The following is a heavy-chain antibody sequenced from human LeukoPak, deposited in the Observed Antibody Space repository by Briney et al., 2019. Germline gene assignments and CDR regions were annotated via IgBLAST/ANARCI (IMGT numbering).Heavy chain of an antibody. Sequence: ASVKVSCKASGGTFISFAISWVRQAPGQGLEWMGGIIPIFGTANYAQKFQGRVTITADESTSTAYMELSSPRSEDTAVYYCASSGSGETVYYFDYWGQGTLVTVSS. V-gene: IGHV1-69*13. CDR2: IIPIFGTA. D-gene: IGHD3-3*01. CDR3: ASSGSGETVYYFDY. J-gene: IGHJ4*02. CDR1: GGTFISFA.